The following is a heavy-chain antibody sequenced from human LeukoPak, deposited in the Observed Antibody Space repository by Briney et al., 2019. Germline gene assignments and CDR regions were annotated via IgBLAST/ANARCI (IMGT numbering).Heavy chain of an antibody. D-gene: IGHD1/OR15-1a*01. V-gene: IGHV3-21*01. CDR3: AGSLRGGGWNRY. J-gene: IGHJ1*01. CDR2: ISSSSSSI. CDR1: GFTFSTYS. Sequence: GGYLRLSCAASGFTFSTYSMNWDRQAPGKGLEWVSSISSSSSSIYYSDSVKGRFTVSRDNAKNSLYLQINSLRDEDTAVYYCAGSLRGGGWNRYWGQSSRITVSS.